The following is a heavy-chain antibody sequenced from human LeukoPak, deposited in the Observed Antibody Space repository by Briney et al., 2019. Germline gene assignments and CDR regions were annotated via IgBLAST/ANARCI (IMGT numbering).Heavy chain of an antibody. Sequence: GGSLRLSCAASGFTFSNYNMNWVRQAPGKGLEWVSAISGSGGSTYYADSVKGRFTISRDNSKNTLYLQMNSLRAEDTAVYHCAKDAMIVVVISPFDYWGQGTLVTVSS. CDR1: GFTFSNYN. CDR2: ISGSGGST. V-gene: IGHV3-23*01. J-gene: IGHJ4*02. CDR3: AKDAMIVVVISPFDY. D-gene: IGHD3-22*01.